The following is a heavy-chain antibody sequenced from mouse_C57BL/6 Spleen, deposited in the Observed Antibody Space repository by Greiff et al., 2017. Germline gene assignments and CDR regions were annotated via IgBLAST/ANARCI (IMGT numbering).Heavy chain of an antibody. CDR3: ARVPGGFLAWFAY. J-gene: IGHJ3*01. CDR2: ISDGGSYT. Sequence: EVQLQESGGGLVKPGGSLKLSCAASGFTFSSYAMSWVRQTPEKRLEWVATISDGGSYTYYPDNVKGRFTISRDNAKNNLYLQMSHLKSEDTAMYYCARVPGGFLAWFAYWGQGTLVTVSA. CDR1: GFTFSSYA. V-gene: IGHV5-4*01.